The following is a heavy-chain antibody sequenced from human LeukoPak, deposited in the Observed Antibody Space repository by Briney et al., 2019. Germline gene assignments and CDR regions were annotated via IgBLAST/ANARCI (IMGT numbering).Heavy chain of an antibody. D-gene: IGHD2-2*01. CDR1: GYTFTSYG. Sequence: GASVKVSCKASGYTFTSYGISWVRQAPGQGLEWMGWISAYNGNTNYAQKLRGRVTMTTGPSRGTAYMEMRSMRSYDTAVYYCARGKLGYCSSTSCYRPGDAFDIWGQGTMVTVSS. V-gene: IGHV1-18*01. J-gene: IGHJ3*02. CDR3: ARGKLGYCSSTSCYRPGDAFDI. CDR2: ISAYNGNT.